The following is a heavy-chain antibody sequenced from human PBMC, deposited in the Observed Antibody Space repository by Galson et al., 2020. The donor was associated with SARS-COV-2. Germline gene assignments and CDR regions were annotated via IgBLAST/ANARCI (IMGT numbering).Heavy chain of an antibody. Sequence: SETLSLTCTVSGGSISSGSYYWSWIRQPAGKGLEWIGRIYTSGSTNYNPSLKSRVTISVDTSKNQFSLKLSSVTAADTAVYYCARESGYSGYDSDYWGQGTLVTVSS. J-gene: IGHJ4*02. V-gene: IGHV4-61*02. CDR3: ARESGYSGYDSDY. D-gene: IGHD5-12*01. CDR2: IYTSGST. CDR1: GGSISSGSYY.